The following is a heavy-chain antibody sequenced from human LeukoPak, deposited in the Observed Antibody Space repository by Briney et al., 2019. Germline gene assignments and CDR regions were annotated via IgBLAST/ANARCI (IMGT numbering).Heavy chain of an antibody. CDR3: ARGPPGEDFWSGYPLYYFDY. V-gene: IGHV4-59*01. CDR1: GGSISSYY. D-gene: IGHD3-3*01. CDR2: IYYSGST. J-gene: IGHJ4*02. Sequence: SETLSLTCTISGGSISSYYWSWIRQPPGKGLEWIGYIYYSGSTNYNPSLKSRVTISVDTSKNQFSLKLSSVTAADTAVYYCARGPPGEDFWSGYPLYYFDYWGQGTLVTVSS.